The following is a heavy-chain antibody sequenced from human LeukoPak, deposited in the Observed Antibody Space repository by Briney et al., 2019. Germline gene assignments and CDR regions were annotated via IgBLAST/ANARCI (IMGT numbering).Heavy chain of an antibody. V-gene: IGHV1-24*01. Sequence: ASVKVSCKVYGYTLTELSMHWVRQAPGKGLEWMGGFDPEDDETIYAQKFQGRVTMTEDKSTDTAYMELSSLRAEDTAVYYCARDMDYGERYYYYYYYMDVWGKGTTVTVSS. D-gene: IGHD4-17*01. CDR3: ARDMDYGERYYYYYYYMDV. CDR2: FDPEDDET. CDR1: GYTLTELS. J-gene: IGHJ6*03.